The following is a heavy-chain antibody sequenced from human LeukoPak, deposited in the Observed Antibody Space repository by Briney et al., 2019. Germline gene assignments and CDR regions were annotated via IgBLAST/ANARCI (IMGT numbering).Heavy chain of an antibody. CDR1: GFTFSSYW. V-gene: IGHV3-7*01. CDR3: VRTGRLDY. Sequence: PGGSLRLSCAASGFTFSSYWMTWVRQAPGKGLEWVANIKHDGSEKYYVDSVKGRFTISRDNAQNSLYLQMNSLRAEDTSVYYCVRTGRLDYWGQGTLVTVSS. CDR2: IKHDGSEK. J-gene: IGHJ4*02.